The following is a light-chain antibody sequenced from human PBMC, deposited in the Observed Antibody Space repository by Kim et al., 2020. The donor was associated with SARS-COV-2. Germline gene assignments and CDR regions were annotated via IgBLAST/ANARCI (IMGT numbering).Light chain of an antibody. J-gene: IGKJ4*01. CDR2: DAS. V-gene: IGKV3-15*01. CDR1: QSANSN. CDR3: QQYDKWPLT. Sequence: VSPGERATLSCRASQSANSNLAWYQQKPGQAPRLLIYDASTRATDSPARFSGSGSGTDFTLTITCLQPEDFAVYYCQQYDKWPLTFGGGTKVEIK.